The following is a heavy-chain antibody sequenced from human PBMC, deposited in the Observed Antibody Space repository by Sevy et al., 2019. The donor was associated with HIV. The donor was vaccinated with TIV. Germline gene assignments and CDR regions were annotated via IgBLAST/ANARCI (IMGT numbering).Heavy chain of an antibody. D-gene: IGHD6-19*01. J-gene: IGHJ3*02. CDR1: GFTFSRYG. V-gene: IGHV3-30*02. CDR3: AKDNSAWQEGGDAFDI. Sequence: GGSLRLSCEASGFTFSRYGTHWVRQAPGKGLEWVAFIRYDGMYKYYADSVKGRFTISRDNSKKTLYLQMNSLRVEDTAVYHCAKDNSAWQEGGDAFDIWGQGTMVTVSS. CDR2: IRYDGMYK.